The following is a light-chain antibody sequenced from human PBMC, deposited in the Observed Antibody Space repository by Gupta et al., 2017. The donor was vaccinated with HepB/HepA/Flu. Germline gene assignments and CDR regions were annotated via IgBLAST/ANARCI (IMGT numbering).Light chain of an antibody. J-gene: IGKJ1*01. Sequence: DIALSQSPGTLSLSHGERATLSCRASQSVSSSYLAWYQQKPGQAPRLLIYGASSRATGIPDRFSGSGSGTDFTLTISRLEPEDFAVYYCQQYGSSPQTFGQGTKVEIK. V-gene: IGKV3-20*01. CDR2: GAS. CDR1: QSVSSSY. CDR3: QQYGSSPQT.